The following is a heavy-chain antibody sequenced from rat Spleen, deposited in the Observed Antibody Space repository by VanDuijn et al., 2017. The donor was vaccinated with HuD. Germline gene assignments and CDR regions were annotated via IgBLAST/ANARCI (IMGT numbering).Heavy chain of an antibody. CDR1: GFTFSDYY. V-gene: IGHV5-29*01. Sequence: EVQLVESDGGLVQPGRSLKLSCAASGFTFSDYYMAWVRQAPTKGLEWVATISYDGSSTYYRDSVKGRFTISRDNAKSTLYLQMDSLRSEDTATYYCARQRWELVDYWGQGVMVTVSS. CDR3: ARQRWELVDY. D-gene: IGHD5-1*01. CDR2: ISYDGSST. J-gene: IGHJ2*01.